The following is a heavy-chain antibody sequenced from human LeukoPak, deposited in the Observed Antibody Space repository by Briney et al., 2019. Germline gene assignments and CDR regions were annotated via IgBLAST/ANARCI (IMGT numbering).Heavy chain of an antibody. CDR1: GFTFSDYY. J-gene: IGHJ4*02. D-gene: IGHD4-17*01. CDR2: ISSSGSTI. CDR3: ARDAPRLTTVTTGYFDY. V-gene: IGHV3-11*04. Sequence: PGGSLRLSCAASGFTFSDYYMSWIRQAPGKGLEWVSYISSSGSTIYYADSVKGRFTISRDNAKNSLYLQMNSLRAEDTAVYYCARDAPRLTTVTTGYFDYWGQGTLATVSS.